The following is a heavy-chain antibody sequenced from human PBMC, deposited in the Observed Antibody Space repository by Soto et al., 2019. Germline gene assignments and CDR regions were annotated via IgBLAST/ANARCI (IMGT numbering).Heavy chain of an antibody. CDR2: ISHSGST. CDR1: SGPFSGYY. V-gene: IGHV4-34*01. J-gene: IGHJ3*02. Sequence: QVPLQQWGAGLLKPSETLSLTCAVSSGPFSGYYWSWIRQSPGKGLEWIGEISHSGSTNYNPSLKSRVTISVDTSKNQFSLKLSSVTAADTAVYYCAISYITNDAFDIWGQGTLVTVSS. CDR3: AISYITNDAFDI. D-gene: IGHD1-1*01.